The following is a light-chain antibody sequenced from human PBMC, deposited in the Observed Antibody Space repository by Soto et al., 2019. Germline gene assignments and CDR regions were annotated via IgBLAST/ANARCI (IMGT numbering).Light chain of an antibody. V-gene: IGLV2-11*01. J-gene: IGLJ1*01. Sequence: QSVLTQPRSVSGSPGQSVTISCTGNSRDVGGYNYVSWYQQHPGKAPKLMIYDVSKRPSGVPDRFSGSKSGNTASLTISGLQAEDEADYYCCSYAGSYVVFGTGTKVTVL. CDR2: DVS. CDR3: CSYAGSYVV. CDR1: SRDVGGYNY.